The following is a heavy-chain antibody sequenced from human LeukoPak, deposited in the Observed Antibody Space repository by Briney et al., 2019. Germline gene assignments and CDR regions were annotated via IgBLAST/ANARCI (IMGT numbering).Heavy chain of an antibody. CDR1: GFTFSTYA. CDR3: ARDKAAAAARAFDH. Sequence: PGRSLRLSCAASGFTFSTYAMHWVRQAPGKGLEWVAVISYDGSNKYYADAAKGRFTISRDNSKNTLFLQMNSLRDEDTAVYYCARDKAAAAARAFDHWGQGALVTVSS. J-gene: IGHJ4*02. D-gene: IGHD6-13*01. CDR2: ISYDGSNK. V-gene: IGHV3-30*04.